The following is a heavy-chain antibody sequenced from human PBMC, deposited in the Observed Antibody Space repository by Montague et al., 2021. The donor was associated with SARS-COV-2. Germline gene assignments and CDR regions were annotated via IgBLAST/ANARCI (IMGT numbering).Heavy chain of an antibody. D-gene: IGHD1-14*01. CDR1: GFSLSTSGVG. V-gene: IGHV2-5*04. CDR2: IYWDDDK. J-gene: IGHJ3*02. Sequence: PALVKPTQTLMLTCTFSGFSLSTSGVGVGWIRQPPGKALEWLIVIYWDDDKHYSPSLKSRLTITKDTSKNQVVLKMTNMDPVDTGIYYCVGGGTRPEIWGQGAMVIVSS. CDR3: VGGGTRPEI.